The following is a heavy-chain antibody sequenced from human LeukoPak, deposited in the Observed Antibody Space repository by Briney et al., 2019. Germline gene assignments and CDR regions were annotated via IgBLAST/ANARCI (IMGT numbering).Heavy chain of an antibody. CDR2: IKKDGSEK. CDR1: GFTFSNYW. J-gene: IGHJ4*02. CDR3: AGGAGLLIDY. V-gene: IGHV3-7*01. Sequence: GGSLRLSCAASGFTFSNYWMNWVRQAPGKGPEWVANIKKDGSEKYYVDSVKGRFTISRDNAKNSLYLQMNSLRADDTAVYFCAGGAGLLIDYWGQGALVTVSS.